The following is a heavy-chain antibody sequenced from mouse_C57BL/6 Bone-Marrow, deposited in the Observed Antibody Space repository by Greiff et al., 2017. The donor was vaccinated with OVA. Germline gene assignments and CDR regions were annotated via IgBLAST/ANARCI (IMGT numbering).Heavy chain of an antibody. V-gene: IGHV5-6*01. D-gene: IGHD1-1*01. J-gene: IGHJ1*03. CDR2: ISSGGSYT. CDR1: GFTFSSYG. CDR3: ARPGRPRYFDV. Sequence: EVQLQQSGGDLVKPGGSLKLSCAASGFTFSSYGMSWVRQTPDKRLEWVATISSGGSYTYYPDSVKGRFTISRDNAKNTLYLQMSSLKSEDTAMYYCARPGRPRYFDVWGTGTTVTVSS.